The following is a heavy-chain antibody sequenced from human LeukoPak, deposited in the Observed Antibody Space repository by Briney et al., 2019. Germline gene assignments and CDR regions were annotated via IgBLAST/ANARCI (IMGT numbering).Heavy chain of an antibody. CDR2: ISWNSGSI. D-gene: IGHD3-10*01. CDR1: GFTFDDYA. CDR3: AKVTPPYYYGSGTQSDYYFDY. J-gene: IGHJ4*02. Sequence: SLRLSCAASGFTFDDYAMHWVRQAPGKGLEWVSGISWNSGSIGYADSVKGRFTISRDNAKNSLYLQMNSLRAEDTALYYCAKVTPPYYYGSGTQSDYYFDYWGQGTLVTVSS. V-gene: IGHV3-9*01.